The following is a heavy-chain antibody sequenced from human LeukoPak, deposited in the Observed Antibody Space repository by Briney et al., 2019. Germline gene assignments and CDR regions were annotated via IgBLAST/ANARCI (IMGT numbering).Heavy chain of an antibody. Sequence: PSETLSLTCSVSGGSISSPNHDWAWIRQPPGQGLEWIGSICYSGTTYYNLSLKSRVTMSVDTSKNQFSLKLSSVTAADTAVYYCARYFCSGGRCSHFDYWGQGTLVTVSS. CDR1: GGSISSPNHD. V-gene: IGHV4-39*07. CDR2: ICYSGTT. J-gene: IGHJ4*02. D-gene: IGHD2-15*01. CDR3: ARYFCSGGRCSHFDY.